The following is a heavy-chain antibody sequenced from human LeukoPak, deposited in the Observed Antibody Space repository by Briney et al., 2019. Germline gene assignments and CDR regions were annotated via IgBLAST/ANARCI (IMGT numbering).Heavy chain of an antibody. CDR1: GGSISSYY. CDR2: IYYSGST. J-gene: IGHJ6*03. CDR3: ARTERGMVRGVIAPSYYYYMDV. Sequence: SETLSLTCTVSGGSISSYYWSWIRQPPGKGLEWIGYIYYSGSTNYNPSLKSRVTISVDTSKNQFSLKLSSVTAADTAVYYCARTERGMVRGVIAPSYYYYMDVWGKGTTVTISS. V-gene: IGHV4-59*01. D-gene: IGHD3-10*01.